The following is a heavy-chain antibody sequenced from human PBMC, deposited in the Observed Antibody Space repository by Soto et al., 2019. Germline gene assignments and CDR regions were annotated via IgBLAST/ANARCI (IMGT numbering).Heavy chain of an antibody. CDR1: GYPVTAYY. CDR3: ARGGGVGVAGSAAFDM. V-gene: IGHV1-2*02. J-gene: IGHJ3*02. D-gene: IGHD3-3*01. CDR2: INPATGAA. Sequence: QLHLVQSGAVVKKPAASVTVSCSASGYPVTAYYMHWVRQAPGRGLEWMGGINPATGAAKYTQTFQGRVTMTRDTSTSTVFMELSGPTSEDTAVFYCARGGGVGVAGSAAFDMWGQGTLVTVSS.